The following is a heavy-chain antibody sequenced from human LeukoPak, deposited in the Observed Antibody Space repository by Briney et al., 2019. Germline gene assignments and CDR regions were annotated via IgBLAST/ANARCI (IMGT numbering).Heavy chain of an antibody. CDR2: INHDGRI. CDR3: ARNRGTVVELMFDI. J-gene: IGHJ3*02. Sequence: SETLSLTCAVSGGSFSGYYWGWIRQPPGKGLEWIGEINHDGRINYHSSLKSRLTISVDTTKNQFSLKLSSVTAADTAVYYCARNRGTVVELMFDIWGLGTMVTVSS. CDR1: GGSFSGYY. D-gene: IGHD1-1*01. V-gene: IGHV4-34*01.